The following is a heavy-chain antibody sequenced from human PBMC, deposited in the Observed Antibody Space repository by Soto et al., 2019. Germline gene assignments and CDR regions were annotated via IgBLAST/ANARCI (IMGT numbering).Heavy chain of an antibody. V-gene: IGHV3-33*01. J-gene: IGHJ4*02. Sequence: QVQLVESGGGVVQPGRSLRLSCAASGFTFSSYGMHWVRQAPGKGLEWVAVIWYDGSNKYYADSVKGRFTISRDNSKNPLYLQMNSLRAEDTAVYYCARAYSSSWYHTGYWGQGNLVTVSS. CDR3: ARAYSSSWYHTGY. CDR2: IWYDGSNK. CDR1: GFTFSSYG. D-gene: IGHD6-13*01.